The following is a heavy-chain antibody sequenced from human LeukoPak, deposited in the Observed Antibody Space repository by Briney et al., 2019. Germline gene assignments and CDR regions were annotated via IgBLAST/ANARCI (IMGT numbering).Heavy chain of an antibody. D-gene: IGHD5-24*01. CDR3: AREQSGDEFDY. Sequence: KPGGSLRLSCAASGFTFDDYAMHWVRQAPGKGLEWVSSISSSSSYIYYADSVKGRFTISRDNAKNSLYLQMNSLRAEDTAVYYCAREQSGDEFDYWGQGTLVTVSS. J-gene: IGHJ4*02. CDR1: GFTFDDYA. V-gene: IGHV3-21*01. CDR2: ISSSSSYI.